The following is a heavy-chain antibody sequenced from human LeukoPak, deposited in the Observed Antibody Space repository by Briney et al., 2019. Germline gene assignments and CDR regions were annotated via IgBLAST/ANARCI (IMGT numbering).Heavy chain of an antibody. Sequence: ASVKVSCKASGGTFSSYAISWVRQAPGQGLEWMGRINPNSGGTNYAQKFQGRVTMTRDTSISTAYMELSRLRSDDTAVYYCARDQKGQLDYWGQGTLVTVSS. CDR3: ARDQKGQLDY. J-gene: IGHJ4*02. CDR1: GGTFSSYA. V-gene: IGHV1-2*06. CDR2: INPNSGGT. D-gene: IGHD6-6*01.